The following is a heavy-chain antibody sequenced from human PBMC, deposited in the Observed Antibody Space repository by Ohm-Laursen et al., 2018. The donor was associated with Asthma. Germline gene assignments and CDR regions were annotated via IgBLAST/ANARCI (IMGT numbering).Heavy chain of an antibody. CDR3: AKESIVGATRSGFDY. Sequence: RSLRLSCTASGFTFSSYGMHWVRQAPGKGLEWVAVMSYDGSNKYYADSVKGRFTISRDNSKNTLYLQMNSLRAEDTAVYYCAKESIVGATRSGFDYWGQGTLVTVSS. CDR2: MSYDGSNK. CDR1: GFTFSSYG. V-gene: IGHV3-30*18. J-gene: IGHJ4*02. D-gene: IGHD1-26*01.